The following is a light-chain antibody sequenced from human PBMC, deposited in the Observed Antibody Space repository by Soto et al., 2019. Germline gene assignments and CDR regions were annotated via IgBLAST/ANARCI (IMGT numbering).Light chain of an antibody. Sequence: QSVLTQPPSVSGAPGQRVTISCTGGSSNIGSTYDVQWYQQLPGTAPKLLIHGNTNRPSGVPDRFSGSKSGTSASLAITGLQAYDEADYFCQSYDDSLSVHYVFGTGTKLTVL. CDR1: SSNIGSTYD. V-gene: IGLV1-40*01. CDR3: QSYDDSLSVHYV. J-gene: IGLJ1*01. CDR2: GNT.